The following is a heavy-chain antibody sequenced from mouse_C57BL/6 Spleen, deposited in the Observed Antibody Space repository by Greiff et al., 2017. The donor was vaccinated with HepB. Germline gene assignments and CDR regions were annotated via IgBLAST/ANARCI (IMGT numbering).Heavy chain of an antibody. CDR1: GYTFTSYW. CDR3: ARDYSNGAWFAY. CDR2: IDPSDSYT. J-gene: IGHJ3*01. D-gene: IGHD2-5*01. V-gene: IGHV1-50*01. Sequence: VQLQQPGAELVKPGASVKLSCKASGYTFTSYWMQWVKQRPGQGLEWIGEIDPSDSYTNYNQKFKGKATLTVDTSSSTAYMQLSSLTSEDSAVYYCARDYSNGAWFAYWGQGTLVTVSA.